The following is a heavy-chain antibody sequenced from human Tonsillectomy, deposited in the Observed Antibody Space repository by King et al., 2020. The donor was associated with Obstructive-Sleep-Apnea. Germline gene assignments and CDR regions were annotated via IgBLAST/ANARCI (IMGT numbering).Heavy chain of an antibody. V-gene: IGHV4-59*12. Sequence: LQLQESGPGLVKPSETLSLTCTVSGGSISSYSWNWIRQPPGKGLEWIGYVNYNGNTNYNPSLKRRVTMSVDTSKNHFSLKMNSVTAADTAVYFCASRYFGTYSANYFDSWGQGTLVTVSS. D-gene: IGHD1-26*01. J-gene: IGHJ4*02. CDR1: GGSISSYS. CDR3: ASRYFGTYSANYFDS. CDR2: VNYNGNT.